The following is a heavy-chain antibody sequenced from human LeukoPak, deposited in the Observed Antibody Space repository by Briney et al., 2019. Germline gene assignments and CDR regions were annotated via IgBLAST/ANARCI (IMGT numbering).Heavy chain of an antibody. J-gene: IGHJ4*02. CDR2: IYYSGST. CDR1: GGSISSYY. CDR3: ARQHPYYYDSKGYFDY. V-gene: IGHV4-59*08. Sequence: PSETLSLTCTVSGGSISSYYWSWIRQPPGKGLEWIGYIYYSGSTNHNPSLKSRVTISVDTSKNQFSLKLSSVTAADTAVYYCARQHPYYYDSKGYFDYWGQGTLVTVSS. D-gene: IGHD3-22*01.